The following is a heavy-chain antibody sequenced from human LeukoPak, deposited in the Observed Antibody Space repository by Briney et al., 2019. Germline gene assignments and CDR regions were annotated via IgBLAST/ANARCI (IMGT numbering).Heavy chain of an antibody. CDR1: GYTFTSYY. Sequence: ASVKVSCKASGYTFTSYYMHWVRQAPGQGLEWMGIINPSGDSTSYAQKFQGRVTMTRDTSTSTVYMELSSLRSEDTAVYYCARDFTYYDFWSGYFNWYFDLWGRGTLVTVSS. V-gene: IGHV1-46*01. CDR3: ARDFTYYDFWSGYFNWYFDL. J-gene: IGHJ2*01. D-gene: IGHD3-3*01. CDR2: INPSGDST.